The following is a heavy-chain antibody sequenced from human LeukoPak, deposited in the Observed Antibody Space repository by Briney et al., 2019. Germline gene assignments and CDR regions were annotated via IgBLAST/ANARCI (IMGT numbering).Heavy chain of an antibody. V-gene: IGHV1-69*13. CDR1: GGTFSSYA. J-gene: IGHJ5*02. D-gene: IGHD1-26*01. CDR3: ARDRTVVGAKYNRFDP. CDR2: IIPIFGTA. Sequence: EASVKVSCKASGGTFSSYAISWVRQAPGQGLEWMGGIIPIFGTANYAQKFQGRVTITADESTSTAYMELSSLRSEDTAVYYCARDRTVVGAKYNRFDPWGQGTLVTVSS.